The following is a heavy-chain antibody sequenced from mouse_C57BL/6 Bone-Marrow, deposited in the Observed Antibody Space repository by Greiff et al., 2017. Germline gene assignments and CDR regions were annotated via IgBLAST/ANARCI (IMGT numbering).Heavy chain of an antibody. CDR1: GFTFSDAW. CDR3: TRGDWSYYFDY. J-gene: IGHJ2*01. Sequence: EVQLVESGGGLVQPGGSMKLSCAASGFTFSDAWMDWVRQSPEKGLEWVAEIRNKANNHATYYAESVKGRFTISRDDSKSSVYLQMNSLRAEDTGMYYCTRGDWSYYFDYWGQGTTLTVSS. V-gene: IGHV6-6*01. D-gene: IGHD3-3*01. CDR2: IRNKANNHAT.